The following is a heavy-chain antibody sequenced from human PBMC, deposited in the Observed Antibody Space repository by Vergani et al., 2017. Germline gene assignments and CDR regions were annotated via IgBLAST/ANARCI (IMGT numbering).Heavy chain of an antibody. CDR1: GFTFDDYA. J-gene: IGHJ4*02. CDR3: AKVPLPDYGDYFDY. Sequence: EVQLVESGGGLVQPGRSLRLSCAASGFTFDDYAMHWVRQAPGKGLEWVSGISWNSGSIGYADSVKGRFTISRDNSKNTLYLQMNSLRAEDTAVYYCAKVPLPDYGDYFDYWGQGTLVTVSS. V-gene: IGHV3-9*01. D-gene: IGHD4-17*01. CDR2: ISWNSGSI.